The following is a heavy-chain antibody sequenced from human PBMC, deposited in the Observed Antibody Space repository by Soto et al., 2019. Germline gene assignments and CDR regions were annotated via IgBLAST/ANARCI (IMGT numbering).Heavy chain of an antibody. V-gene: IGHV3-53*01. CDR1: GFTVSSNY. J-gene: IGHJ6*02. CDR2: IHSDGST. D-gene: IGHD5-12*01. CDR3: ARSLHEDYSGYDSYYFYGMDV. Sequence: GGSLRLSCAASGFTVSSNYMSWVRQAPGKGLEWVSVIHSDGSTYYADSVKGRFTISRDNSKNTLYLQMNRLRAEETAVYYCARSLHEDYSGYDSYYFYGMDVWGQGTTVTVSS.